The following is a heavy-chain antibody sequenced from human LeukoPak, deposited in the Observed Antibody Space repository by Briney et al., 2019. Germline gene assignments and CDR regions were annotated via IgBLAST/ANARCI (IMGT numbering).Heavy chain of an antibody. CDR1: GFTFSSYA. D-gene: IGHD2-21*01. CDR3: AKDDVDVVAPGHDAFDI. J-gene: IGHJ3*02. CDR2: ISYDGSIK. V-gene: IGHV3-30*18. Sequence: GGSLRLSCAASGFTFSSYAMHWVRPAPGKGLEWVTAISYDGSIKYYADSVMGRFTISRDNSKNTLYLQMNSLRGEDTAVYFCAKDDVDVVAPGHDAFDIWGQGTLVTVSS.